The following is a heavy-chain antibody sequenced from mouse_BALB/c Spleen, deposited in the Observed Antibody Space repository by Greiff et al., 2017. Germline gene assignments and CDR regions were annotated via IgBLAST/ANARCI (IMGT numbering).Heavy chain of an antibody. Sequence: EVQLQESGPELVKPGASVKISCKASGYSFTGYFMNWVMQSHGKSLEWIGRINPYNGDTFYNQKFKGKATLTVDKSSSTAHMELRSLASEDSAVYYCARSDDFPWFAYWGQGTLVTVSA. J-gene: IGHJ3*01. D-gene: IGHD2-4*01. CDR1: GYSFTGYF. CDR3: ARSDDFPWFAY. CDR2: INPYNGDT. V-gene: IGHV1-20*02.